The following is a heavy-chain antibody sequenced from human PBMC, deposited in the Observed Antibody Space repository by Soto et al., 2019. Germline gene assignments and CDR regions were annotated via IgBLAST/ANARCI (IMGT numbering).Heavy chain of an antibody. D-gene: IGHD6-19*01. CDR1: GDSINNGYY. CDR3: ARGPEQFPLLWPVALSYFNS. CDR2: IYYTGRT. J-gene: IGHJ4*02. Sequence: VQLQESGPRLVKPSQTLSLTCSVSGDSINNGYYWTWIRQHPGKGLEWIGYIYYTGRTSYNPSLKSRLTISLATSQKQFSLNLTSVTAADTAVYFCARGPEQFPLLWPVALSYFNSWGQGILVTVSS. V-gene: IGHV4-31*03.